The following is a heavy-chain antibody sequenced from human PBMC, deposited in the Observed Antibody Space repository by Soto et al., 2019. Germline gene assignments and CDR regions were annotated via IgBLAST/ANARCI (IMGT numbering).Heavy chain of an antibody. CDR3: ERESGWHIDT. V-gene: IGHV4-59*02. J-gene: IGHJ5*02. D-gene: IGHD6-19*01. Sequence: SETLSLTCTVSGGSVITYYCAFIRQLPFKCLEWIVHMSLKGTTKENPTIESRITMSVDKSKNQFSLRLTSLTDEDTADYDCERESGWHIDTWGQGTLVTVSS. CDR1: GGSVITYY. CDR2: MSLKGTT.